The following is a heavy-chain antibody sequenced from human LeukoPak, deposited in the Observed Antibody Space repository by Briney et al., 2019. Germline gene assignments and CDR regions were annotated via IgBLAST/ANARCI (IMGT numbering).Heavy chain of an antibody. D-gene: IGHD2-2*01. Sequence: ASVKVSCKASGYTFTGYYMHWVRQAPGQGLEWMGWINPNSGGTNYAKKFQGRVTMNRDTSISTANMEVSRLRSDDTAVYYCARDASDIVVVPAAIGFDPWGQGTLVTVSS. CDR2: INPNSGGT. V-gene: IGHV1-2*02. J-gene: IGHJ5*02. CDR1: GYTFTGYY. CDR3: ARDASDIVVVPAAIGFDP.